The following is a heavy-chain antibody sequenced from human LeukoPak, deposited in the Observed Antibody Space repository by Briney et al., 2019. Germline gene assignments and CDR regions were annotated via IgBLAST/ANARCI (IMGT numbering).Heavy chain of an antibody. Sequence: GGSLRLSCAASGISFRRFGMHWVRQAPGKGLEWVTFIRYDGHNKYYADSVKGRFTISRDNSKNTLYLQMNSLRPEDTAVYYCAKSQNYYDNSGYYYLDYWGQGNLVTVSS. J-gene: IGHJ4*02. CDR1: GISFRRFG. V-gene: IGHV3-30*02. CDR2: IRYDGHNK. CDR3: AKSQNYYDNSGYYYLDY. D-gene: IGHD3-22*01.